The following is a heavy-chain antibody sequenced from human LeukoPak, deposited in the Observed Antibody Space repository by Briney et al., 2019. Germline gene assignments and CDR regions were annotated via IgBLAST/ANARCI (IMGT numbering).Heavy chain of an antibody. J-gene: IGHJ4*02. CDR2: ITGNAGST. Sequence: PGGSLRLSCAASGFTFSSYAMSWVRQAPGRGLEWVSAITGNAGSTYYADSVKGRFTISRDNSKNTLYLQMNSLRAEDTAIYYCAKDYRDLDYWGQGTLVTVSS. CDR3: AKDYRDLDY. V-gene: IGHV3-23*01. CDR1: GFTFSSYA. D-gene: IGHD4-11*01.